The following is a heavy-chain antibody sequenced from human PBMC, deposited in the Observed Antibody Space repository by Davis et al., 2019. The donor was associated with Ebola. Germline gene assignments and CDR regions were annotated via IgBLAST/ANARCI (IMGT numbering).Heavy chain of an antibody. CDR3: ARTHTAMVTTNWFDP. V-gene: IGHV4-30-4*01. Sequence: MPSETLSLTCTVSGGSISSGDYYWSWIRQPPGKGLEWIGYIYYSGSTYYNPSLKSRVTISVDTSKNQFSLTLSSVTAADTAVYYCARTHTAMVTTNWFDPWGQGTLVTVSS. D-gene: IGHD5-18*01. CDR2: IYYSGST. CDR1: GGSISSGDYY. J-gene: IGHJ5*02.